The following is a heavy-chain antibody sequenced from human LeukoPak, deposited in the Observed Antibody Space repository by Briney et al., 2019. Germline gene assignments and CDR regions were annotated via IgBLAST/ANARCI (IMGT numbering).Heavy chain of an antibody. CDR2: ISGSGGST. D-gene: IGHD6-13*01. Sequence: GGSLRLSCAASGFTFSSYAMSWVRQAPGKGLEWVSAISGSGGSTYYADSVKGRFTISRDDSKNTLFLQMNSLRAEDTAVYYCARGGYSSSWYHFDYWGQGTLVTVSS. CDR1: GFTFSSYA. V-gene: IGHV3-23*01. CDR3: ARGGYSSSWYHFDY. J-gene: IGHJ4*02.